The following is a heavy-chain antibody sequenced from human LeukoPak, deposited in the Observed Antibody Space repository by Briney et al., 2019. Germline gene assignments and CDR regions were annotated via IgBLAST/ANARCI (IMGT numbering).Heavy chain of an antibody. D-gene: IGHD3-16*01. CDR3: ARETSQKGAHYMDV. V-gene: IGHV4-4*07. CDR2: IYNSGST. Sequence: SETLSLTCTVSGGSISNYYWSWIRQPAGKGLEWIGRIYNSGSTNYNPSLKSRVTISVDTSKNQFSLKLSSVTAADTAVYYCARETSQKGAHYMDVRGKGTTVTISS. J-gene: IGHJ6*03. CDR1: GGSISNYY.